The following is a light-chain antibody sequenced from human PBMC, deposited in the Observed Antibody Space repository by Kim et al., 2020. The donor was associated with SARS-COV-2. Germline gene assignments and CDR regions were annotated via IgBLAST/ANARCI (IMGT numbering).Light chain of an antibody. CDR3: SSYAGSNNFVV. CDR1: RIDVGGYNY. J-gene: IGLJ2*01. Sequence: QSVTISCTGTRIDVGGYNYVSWYQQHPGKAPKLMIYEVSKRPSGVPDRFSGSKSGNTASLTVSGLQAEDEADYYCSSYAGSNNFVVFGGGTQLTVL. V-gene: IGLV2-8*01. CDR2: EVS.